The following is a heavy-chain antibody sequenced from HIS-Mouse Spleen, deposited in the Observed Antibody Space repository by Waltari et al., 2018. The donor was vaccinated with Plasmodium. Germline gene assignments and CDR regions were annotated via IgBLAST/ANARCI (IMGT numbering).Heavy chain of an antibody. CDR1: GGSISSYY. CDR3: ARGRDSGSYYYAFDI. Sequence: QVQLQESGPGLVKPSETLSLTCTVSGGSISSYYWSWIRQPPGKGLEWIGYIYYSGSTKYTPSLKSRVTISVDTSKNQFSLKLSSVTAADTAVYYCARGRDSGSYYYAFDIWGQGTMVTVSS. CDR2: IYYSGST. D-gene: IGHD1-26*01. J-gene: IGHJ3*02. V-gene: IGHV4-59*01.